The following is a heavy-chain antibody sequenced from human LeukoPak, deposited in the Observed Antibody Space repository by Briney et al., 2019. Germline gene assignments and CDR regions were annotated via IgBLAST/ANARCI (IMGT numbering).Heavy chain of an antibody. V-gene: IGHV1-69*13. D-gene: IGHD6-13*01. CDR2: IIPIFGTA. J-gene: IGHJ4*02. CDR3: ARDLRIAAAGI. CDR1: GGTFSSCA. Sequence: ASVKVSCKASGGTFSSCAISWVRQAPGQGLELMRGIIPIFGTANYAQKFQGRVTITADESTSTAYMELSSLRSEDTAVYYCARDLRIAAAGIWGQGTLVTVSS.